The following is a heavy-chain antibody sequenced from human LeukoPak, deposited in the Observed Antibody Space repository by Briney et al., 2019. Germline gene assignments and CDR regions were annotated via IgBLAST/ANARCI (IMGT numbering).Heavy chain of an antibody. Sequence: GGSLRLSCAVSGFTFSSFDMNWVRQAPGKGLEWVSYISTSGLITMYADSVKGRFTVSRDNSKNSLYLQMDSLTTEDTALYYCAKVITSRDSSGYDYYYGMDVWGQGTTVTVSS. CDR1: GFTFSSFD. J-gene: IGHJ6*02. CDR3: AKVITSRDSSGYDYYYGMDV. D-gene: IGHD3-22*01. CDR2: ISTSGLIT. V-gene: IGHV3-48*03.